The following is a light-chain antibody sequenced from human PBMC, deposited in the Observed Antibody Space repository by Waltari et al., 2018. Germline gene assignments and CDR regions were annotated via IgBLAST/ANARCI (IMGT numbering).Light chain of an antibody. J-gene: IGLJ3*02. CDR2: RNN. V-gene: IGLV10-54*04. CDR3: SAWDRSLGAWV. CDR1: NNNVGYEG. Sequence: QAGLTQPPSVSKGLRQTATLTCTGDNNNVGYEGATWLQQHQGHPPKLLFYRNNKRPSGISERFSASRSGSTASLTMTGLQTEDEADDYCSAWDRSLGAWVFGGGTKLTVL.